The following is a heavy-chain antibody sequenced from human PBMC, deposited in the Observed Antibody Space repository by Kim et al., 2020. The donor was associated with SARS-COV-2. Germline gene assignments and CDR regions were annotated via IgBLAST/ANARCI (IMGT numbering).Heavy chain of an antibody. V-gene: IGHV1-8*01. CDR1: GYIFTSYD. D-gene: IGHD3-16*01. Sequence: ASVKVSCKTSGYIFTSYDIHWVRQAPGQGLEWMGWMTPNSGDTGYAQKFQGRVTLTSDTSRSTVYMELSSLRSDDTAVYYCARDIYETGTFESWGQGTLVTVSS. CDR3: ARDIYETGTFES. CDR2: MTPNSGDT. J-gene: IGHJ4*02.